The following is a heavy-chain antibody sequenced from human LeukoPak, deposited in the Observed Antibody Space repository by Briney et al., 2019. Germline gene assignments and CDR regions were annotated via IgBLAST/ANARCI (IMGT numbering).Heavy chain of an antibody. CDR3: AALGAGGERKFDY. J-gene: IGHJ4*02. D-gene: IGHD6-13*01. CDR1: GFTFSRYW. V-gene: IGHV3-74*01. Sequence: GGSLRLSCAASGFTFSRYWMHWVRQSPGKGLVWVSRIAGDLSSTTYADSVKGRFTISRDNTKNTLYLQMSSLRAEDTAVYYCAALGAGGERKFDYWGQGTLVTVSS. CDR2: IAGDLSST.